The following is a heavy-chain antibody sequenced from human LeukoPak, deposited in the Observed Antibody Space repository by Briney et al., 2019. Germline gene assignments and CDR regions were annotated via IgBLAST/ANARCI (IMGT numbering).Heavy chain of an antibody. V-gene: IGHV3-30-3*01. CDR1: GFTFDDYA. CDR3: ARDRVHYDFWSGIKYGMDV. CDR2: ISYDGSNK. Sequence: GRSLRLSCAASGFTFDDYAMHWVRQAPGKGLEWVAVISYDGSNKYYADSVKGRFTISRDNSKNTLYLQMNSLRAEDTAVYYCARDRVHYDFWSGIKYGMDVWGQGTTVTVSS. D-gene: IGHD3-3*01. J-gene: IGHJ6*02.